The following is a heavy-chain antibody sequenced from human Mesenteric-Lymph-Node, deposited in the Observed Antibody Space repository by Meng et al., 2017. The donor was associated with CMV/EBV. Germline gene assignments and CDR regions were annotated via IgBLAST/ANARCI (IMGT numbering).Heavy chain of an antibody. CDR2: IYWDDDE. V-gene: IGHV2-5*02. D-gene: IGHD2-21*02. CDR3: AHRPTATGPFDY. CDR1: GFSLSTHGVG. J-gene: IGHJ4*02. Sequence: FSGFSLSTHGVGVGWIRQPPGKALEWLALIYWDDDEHYSPSLKSRITITKDTSKNQVVLTMTSMDPVDTAIYYCAHRPTATGPFDYWGQGTLVTVSS.